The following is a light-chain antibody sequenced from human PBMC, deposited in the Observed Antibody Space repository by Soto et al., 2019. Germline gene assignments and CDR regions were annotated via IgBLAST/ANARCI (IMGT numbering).Light chain of an antibody. J-gene: IGKJ3*01. V-gene: IGKV1-33*01. CDR1: QDISNY. Sequence: DIQMTQSPSSLSASVGDRVTITCQASQDISNYLNWYQQKPGKAPKLLIYDASNLETGVPSRFSGSESGTDFTFTISSLQTEDIATYYYQQYGNLPPAFGPGTKVDIK. CDR3: QQYGNLPPA. CDR2: DAS.